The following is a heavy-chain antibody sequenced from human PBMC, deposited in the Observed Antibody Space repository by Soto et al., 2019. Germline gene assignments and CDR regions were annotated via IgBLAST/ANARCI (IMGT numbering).Heavy chain of an antibody. CDR3: ARVRCSGGSCYNDY. CDR1: GFTFSSYG. CDR2: IWYDGSNK. Sequence: GGSLRLSCAASGFTFSSYGMHWVRQAPGKGLEWVAVIWYDGSNKYYADSVKGRFTISRDNSKNTLYLQMNSLRAEDTAVYYCARVRCSGGSCYNDYWGQGTLVTVSS. J-gene: IGHJ4*02. D-gene: IGHD2-15*01. V-gene: IGHV3-33*01.